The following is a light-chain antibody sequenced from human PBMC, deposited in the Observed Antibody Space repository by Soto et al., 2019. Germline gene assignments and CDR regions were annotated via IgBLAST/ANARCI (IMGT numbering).Light chain of an antibody. CDR2: GAS. Sequence: EIVMTQSPATLSVSPGERATLSCRASQSVSSNLAWYQQKPGQAPRLLIYGASTRATGIPARFSGSGSGTEFTLTISSLQSEDFAVYYCQKYNNWPPYTFGQGTQLEIK. V-gene: IGKV3-15*01. CDR1: QSVSSN. J-gene: IGKJ2*01. CDR3: QKYNNWPPYT.